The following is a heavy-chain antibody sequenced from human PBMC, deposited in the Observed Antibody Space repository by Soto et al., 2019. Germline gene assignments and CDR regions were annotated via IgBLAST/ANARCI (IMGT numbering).Heavy chain of an antibody. V-gene: IGHV1-3*04. CDR2: INTGTGNT. J-gene: IGHJ6*02. Sequence: QVQLVQSGAEVKKPGASVKVSCKASGYNFTMYAMIWVRQAPGQRPEWMGWINTGTGNTKYSPKLQGRVTITRDTSASTAYMELSSLKSEDTAVYYCARGERLYYSYYGMDVWGQGSTVTVSS. CDR3: ARGERLYYSYYGMDV. D-gene: IGHD2-21*01. CDR1: GYNFTMYA.